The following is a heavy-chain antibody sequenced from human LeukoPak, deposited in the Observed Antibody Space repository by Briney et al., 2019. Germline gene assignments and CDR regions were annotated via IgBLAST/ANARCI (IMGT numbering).Heavy chain of an antibody. V-gene: IGHV1-2*02. D-gene: IGHD7-27*01. Sequence: ASVKVSCKASGYTFIGYYMHWVRQAPGQGLEWMGWINPNSGGTNYAQKFQGRVTMTRDTSISTAYMELSRLRSDDTAVYYCARDVTGDQSWFFDLWGRGTLVTVFS. CDR3: ARDVTGDQSWFFDL. CDR2: INPNSGGT. CDR1: GYTFIGYY. J-gene: IGHJ2*01.